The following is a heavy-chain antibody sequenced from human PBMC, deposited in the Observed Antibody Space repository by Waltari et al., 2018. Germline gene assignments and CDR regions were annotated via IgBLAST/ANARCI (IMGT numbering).Heavy chain of an antibody. J-gene: IGHJ4*02. CDR2: IYYSGST. Sequence: QLQLQESGPGLVKPSETLSLTCTVSGGSISSSSYYWGWIRQPPGKGLEWIGSIYYSGSTYYNPSLKSRVTISVDTSKNQFSLKLSSVTAADTAVYYCARERETPSTIFGPTEFDYWGQGTLVTVSS. CDR3: ARERETPSTIFGPTEFDY. V-gene: IGHV4-39*07. D-gene: IGHD3-3*01. CDR1: GGSISSSSYY.